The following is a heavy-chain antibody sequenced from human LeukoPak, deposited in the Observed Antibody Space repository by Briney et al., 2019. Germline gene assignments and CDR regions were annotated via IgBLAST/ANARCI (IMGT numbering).Heavy chain of an antibody. Sequence: GSLLLPCSASGFTFTSYWMHWVRQGPGKWLVWVSRLKSEGSGTTYEDFVKGRFTISRDNAKNTLYLQMNSLRAEDTAVYYCVRVLLAAPGMWIDYWGQGTLVTVSS. CDR1: GFTFTSYW. J-gene: IGHJ4*02. V-gene: IGHV3-74*01. CDR2: LKSEGSGT. CDR3: VRVLLAAPGMWIDY. D-gene: IGHD6-13*01.